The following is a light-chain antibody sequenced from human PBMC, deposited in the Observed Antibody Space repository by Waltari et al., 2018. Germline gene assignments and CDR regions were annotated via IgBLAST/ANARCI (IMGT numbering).Light chain of an antibody. Sequence: SYVLTQPPSVSVAPGETARITCGGDHIGSYSVHWYQQKPGQAPVLVIFYDSDRPSGIPARFSGSNSGNTATLTITSVEAGDEARYYCQVWHADIDPGVFGTGTEVTVL. V-gene: IGLV3-21*04. J-gene: IGLJ1*01. CDR2: YDS. CDR1: HIGSYS. CDR3: QVWHADIDPGV.